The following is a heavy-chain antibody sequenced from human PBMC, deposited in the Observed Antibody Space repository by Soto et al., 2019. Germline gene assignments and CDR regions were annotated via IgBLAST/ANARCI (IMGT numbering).Heavy chain of an antibody. J-gene: IGHJ6*02. CDR1: GASISTGSF. CDR2: IPYSGST. CDR3: ARENGFCSGGDCYLYALDV. V-gene: IGHV4-59*01. D-gene: IGHD2-15*01. Sequence: PSETLSLTCTVSGASISTGSFWTWIRQPPGKGLEWIGYIPYSGSTNYNPSLKSRVGISADTSKNQFSLRLSSVTAADTAVYYCARENGFCSGGDCYLYALDVWGQGTTVTVSS.